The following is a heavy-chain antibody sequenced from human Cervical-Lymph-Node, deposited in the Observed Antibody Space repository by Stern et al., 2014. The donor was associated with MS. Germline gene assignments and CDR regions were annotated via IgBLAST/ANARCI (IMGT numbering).Heavy chain of an antibody. J-gene: IGHJ4*02. CDR3: ARGGGLVGYFDY. D-gene: IGHD1-26*01. CDR2: ITPVFGTT. Sequence: QMQLVQSGAAVKKPGSSVKVSCKASGDTFSSYAINWVRQVPGQGLEWMGGITPVFGTTNYAQKFQGRVTITADKSTNTAYMELMTLRSEDTAVYYCARGGGLVGYFDYWGQGTLVSVSS. CDR1: GDTFSSYA. V-gene: IGHV1-69*06.